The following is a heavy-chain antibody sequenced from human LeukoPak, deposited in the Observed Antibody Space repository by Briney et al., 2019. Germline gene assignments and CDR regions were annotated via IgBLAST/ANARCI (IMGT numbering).Heavy chain of an antibody. J-gene: IGHJ6*03. D-gene: IGHD2-2*02. V-gene: IGHV3-53*01. Sequence: GGSLRLSCATSGFTVSSNYMSWVRQAPGKGLEWVSVIYTSGGTYYADSVKGRFTISRDNSKNTLYLQMNSLRAEDTAVYYCARGYCSSTSCYTNYYYYYMDVWGKGTTVTVSS. CDR1: GFTVSSNY. CDR2: IYTSGGT. CDR3: ARGYCSSTSCYTNYYYYYMDV.